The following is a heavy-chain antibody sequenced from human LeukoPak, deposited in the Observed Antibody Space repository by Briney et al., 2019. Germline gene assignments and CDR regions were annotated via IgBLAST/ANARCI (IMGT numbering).Heavy chain of an antibody. CDR2: IRYDGSNK. D-gene: IGHD3-10*01. Sequence: TGGSLRLSCAASGFTFSSYGIHWVRQAPVKGLEWVAIIRYDGSNKYYADSVKGRFTISRDNSKNTLYLQMNSLRAEDTAVYYCAKSEGPGLYYYGSGYYMDVWGKGTTVTVSS. CDR3: AKSEGPGLYYYGSGYYMDV. V-gene: IGHV3-30*02. CDR1: GFTFSSYG. J-gene: IGHJ6*03.